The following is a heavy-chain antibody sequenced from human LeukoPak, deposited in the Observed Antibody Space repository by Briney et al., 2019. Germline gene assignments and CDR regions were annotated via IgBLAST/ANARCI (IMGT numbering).Heavy chain of an antibody. CDR3: ARPLLYSSGWYYFDY. CDR2: IYPVDSDT. J-gene: IGHJ4*02. Sequence: GESLKISCEGSGYSFTSYWIGWVRQMPGKGLEWMGIIYPVDSDTRNSPSFQGQVTISADKSISTAYLQWSSLKASDTAMYYCARPLLYSSGWYYFDYWGQGTLVTVSS. CDR1: GYSFTSYW. V-gene: IGHV5-51*01. D-gene: IGHD6-19*01.